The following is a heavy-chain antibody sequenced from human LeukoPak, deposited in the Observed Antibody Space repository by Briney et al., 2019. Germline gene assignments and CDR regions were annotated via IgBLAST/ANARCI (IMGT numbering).Heavy chain of an antibody. V-gene: IGHV3-23*01. CDR3: AKRGNPTVGHHYLDV. Sequence: GGSLRLSCAASGFTFSSYDMSWVRQAPGKGLEWVSSITLSGANTFYADSVMGRFTISRDNSKNTLYLQMNSLSAEDTAVYYCAKRGNPTVGHHYLDVWGEGTPVSVSS. CDR1: GFTFSSYD. D-gene: IGHD1-1*01. CDR2: ITLSGANT. J-gene: IGHJ6*03.